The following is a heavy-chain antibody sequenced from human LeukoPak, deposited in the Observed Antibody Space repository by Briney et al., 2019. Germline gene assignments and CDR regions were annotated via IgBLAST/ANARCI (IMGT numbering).Heavy chain of an antibody. V-gene: IGHV3-74*01. CDR2: INSDGSST. J-gene: IGHJ4*02. CDR3: AKGGATVIDY. CDR1: GFTFSNYW. Sequence: GGSLRLSCAASGFTFSNYWMHWVRQAPGKGLVWVSRINSDGSSTTSADPVKGRFTISRDNAKDTLYLQMNSLRAEDTAVYYCAKGGATVIDYWGQGTLVTVSS. D-gene: IGHD4-17*01.